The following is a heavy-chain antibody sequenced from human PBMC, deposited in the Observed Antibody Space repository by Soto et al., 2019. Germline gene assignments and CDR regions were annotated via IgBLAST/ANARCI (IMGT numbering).Heavy chain of an antibody. Sequence: GGSLRLSCAASGFIVSSNYMSWVRQAPGKGLEWVSVIYSGGSTYYADSVKGRFTISRDNSKNTLYLQMNSLRAEDTAVYYCARVRPYDYVWGSYRPFDYWGQGTLVPVSS. CDR2: IYSGGST. CDR1: GFIVSSNY. CDR3: ARVRPYDYVWGSYRPFDY. J-gene: IGHJ4*01. V-gene: IGHV3-66*01. D-gene: IGHD3-16*02.